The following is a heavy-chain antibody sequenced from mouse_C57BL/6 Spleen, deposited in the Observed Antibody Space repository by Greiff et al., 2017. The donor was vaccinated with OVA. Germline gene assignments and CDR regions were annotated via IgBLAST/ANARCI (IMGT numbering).Heavy chain of an antibody. CDR1: GFTFSSYA. J-gene: IGHJ2*01. CDR3: ARGTGGALYYFDY. V-gene: IGHV5-4*03. CDR2: ISDGGSYT. Sequence: DVKLQESGGGLVKPGGSLKLSCAASGFTFSSYAMSWVRQTPEKRLEWVATISDGGSYTYYPDNVKGRFTISRDNAKNNLYLQMSHLQSEDTAMYYCARGTGGALYYFDYWGQGTTLTVSS. D-gene: IGHD4-1*01.